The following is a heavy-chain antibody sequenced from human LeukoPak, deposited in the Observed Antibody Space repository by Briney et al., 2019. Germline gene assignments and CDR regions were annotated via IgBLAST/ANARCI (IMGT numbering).Heavy chain of an antibody. CDR2: IYGDSDT. D-gene: IGHD1-7*01. V-gene: IGHV5-51*01. CDR1: GYIFTDYW. CDR3: ARELSYGPRAGDY. J-gene: IGHJ4*02. Sequence: GESLKISCKASGYIFTDYWIGWVRQMPGKGLEWMGIIYGDSDTRYSPSFQGQVTISADTSINTAYLEWSSLKASDSAMYYCARELSYGPRAGDYWGQGTLVTDSS.